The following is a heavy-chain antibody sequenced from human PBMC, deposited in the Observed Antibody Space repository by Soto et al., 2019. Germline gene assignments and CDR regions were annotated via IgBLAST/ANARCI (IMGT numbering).Heavy chain of an antibody. J-gene: IGHJ4*02. CDR3: ARHAPPGVAAPFHF. CDR1: GDSIGSSLHY. CDR2: IYYSGST. D-gene: IGHD2-8*01. V-gene: IGHV4-39*01. Sequence: QLQLLESGPGLVKPSETLSLTCIVSGDSIGSSLHYWGWIRQAPGKGLEWIGSIYYSGSTYYNPSLTSRVTMSVDTSRNQLSLKLTSVAAADTAVYYCARHAPPGVAAPFHFWGQGTLVTVSS.